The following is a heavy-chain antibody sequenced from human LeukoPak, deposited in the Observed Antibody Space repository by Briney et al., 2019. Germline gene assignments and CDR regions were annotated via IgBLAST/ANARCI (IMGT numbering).Heavy chain of an antibody. Sequence: SETLSLTCAVYGGSFSGYYWSWIRQPPGKGLEWIGEINHSGSTNYNPSLKSRVTISVDTSKNQFSLKLSSVTAADTAVYYCAKGATPRLRFFDWFAAPDYWGQGTLVTVSS. CDR1: GGSFSGYY. CDR3: AKGATPRLRFFDWFAAPDY. CDR2: INHSGST. J-gene: IGHJ4*02. D-gene: IGHD3-9*01. V-gene: IGHV4-34*01.